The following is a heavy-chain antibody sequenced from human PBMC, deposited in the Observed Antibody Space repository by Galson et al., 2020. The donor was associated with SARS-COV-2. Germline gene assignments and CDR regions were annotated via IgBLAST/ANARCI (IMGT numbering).Heavy chain of an antibody. Sequence: VSGPTLVKPTQTPTLTCTFSGFSPSTTGVGVGWIRQPPGEALEWLALIFWDDDKRFSPSLQSSLTITKDTSRNQVVLTMTNMDPVDTATYYCARDGHWTLQSRWGIFDYWGQGTLVTVSS. CDR2: IFWDDDK. CDR1: GFSPSTTGVG. CDR3: ARDGHWTLQSRWGIFDY. D-gene: IGHD1-1*01. J-gene: IGHJ4*02. V-gene: IGHV2-5*02.